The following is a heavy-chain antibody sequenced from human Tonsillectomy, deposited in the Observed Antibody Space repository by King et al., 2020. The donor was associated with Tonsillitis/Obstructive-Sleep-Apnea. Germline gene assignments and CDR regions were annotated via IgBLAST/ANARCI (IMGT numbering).Heavy chain of an antibody. J-gene: IGHJ4*02. Sequence: QLVQSGGGLVQPEGSLRLSCVASGFSFSSYSMNWVRQAPGKGLEWISYISGSSTSSTTIYYGDSVKGRFTISRDNAKNSLYLKMNSLRDEDTAVYYFAKGRGTWSWDVDYWGQGTLVTVSS. CDR2: ISGSSTSSTTI. D-gene: IGHD2-8*02. CDR1: GFSFSSYS. CDR3: AKGRGTWSWDVDY. V-gene: IGHV3-48*02.